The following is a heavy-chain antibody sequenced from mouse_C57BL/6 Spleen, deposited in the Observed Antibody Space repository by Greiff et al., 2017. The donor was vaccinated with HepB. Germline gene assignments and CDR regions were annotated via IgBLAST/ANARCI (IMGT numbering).Heavy chain of an antibody. CDR2: IDPSDSYT. V-gene: IGHV1-69*01. Sequence: VQLQQPGAELVMPGASVKLSCKASGYTFTSYWMHWVKQRPGQGLEWIGEIDPSDSYTNYNQKFKGKSTLTVDKSSSTAYMQLSSLTSEDSAVYYCARSYGSSPPGYWGQGTTLTVSS. D-gene: IGHD1-1*01. CDR3: ARSYGSSPPGY. J-gene: IGHJ2*01. CDR1: GYTFTSYW.